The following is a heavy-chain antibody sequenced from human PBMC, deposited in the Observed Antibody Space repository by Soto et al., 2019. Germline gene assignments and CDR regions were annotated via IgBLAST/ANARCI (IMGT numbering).Heavy chain of an antibody. Sequence: QVQLVESGGGVVQPGRSLRLSCAASGFTFSSYGIHWVRQAPGKGLERVAVISYDGSNKYYADSVKGRFTISRDNSKNTLYLQMNSLRAEDTAVYYCAKDVLRFLEWLAFYGMDVWGQGTTVTVSS. D-gene: IGHD3-3*01. CDR1: GFTFSSYG. V-gene: IGHV3-30*18. CDR3: AKDVLRFLEWLAFYGMDV. J-gene: IGHJ6*02. CDR2: ISYDGSNK.